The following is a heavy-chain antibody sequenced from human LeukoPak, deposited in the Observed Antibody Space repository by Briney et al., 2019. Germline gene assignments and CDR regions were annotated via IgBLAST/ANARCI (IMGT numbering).Heavy chain of an antibody. J-gene: IGHJ6*02. D-gene: IGHD3-10*01. V-gene: IGHV3-7*01. CDR2: IKQDGSEK. CDR1: GFTFSSYW. Sequence: GGSLRLSCAASGFTFSSYWMSWVRQAPGKGLEWVANIKQDGSEKYYVDSVKGRSTISRDNAKNSLYLQMNSLRAEDTAVYYCARDSRIYYGSAGGNYYGMDVWGQGTTVTVSS. CDR3: ARDSRIYYGSAGGNYYGMDV.